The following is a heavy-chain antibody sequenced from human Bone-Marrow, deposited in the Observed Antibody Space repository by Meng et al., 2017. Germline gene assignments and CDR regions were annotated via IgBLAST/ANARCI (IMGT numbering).Heavy chain of an antibody. Sequence: QLQWQESGPGLVKPSESLSLTCTVSGGSTTSTSYYWDWIRQSPTKVLEWIGTIGYSGTNVYNPSLSSRVTMTLDTSKNQFSLKLSSVTAPDTAVYYCARRVHDGSGHHYFDYWGQGTLVTVSS. CDR2: IGYSGTN. V-gene: IGHV4-39*01. CDR1: GGSTTSTSYY. CDR3: ARRVHDGSGHHYFDY. D-gene: IGHD3-22*01. J-gene: IGHJ4*02.